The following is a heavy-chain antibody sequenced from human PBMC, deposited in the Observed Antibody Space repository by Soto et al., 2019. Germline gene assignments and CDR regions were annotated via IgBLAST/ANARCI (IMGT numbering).Heavy chain of an antibody. Sequence: SETLSLTCAVSGVPMTNTNWWSWVRQPPGKGLEWIGEVFHSGSTNYNPSLKSRVTISVDKSKNQFSLNLTSVTAADTAVYYCARPRDGDYDSSGYYHPNWFDPWGQRSLVTV. CDR2: VFHSGST. J-gene: IGHJ5*02. CDR3: ARPRDGDYDSSGYYHPNWFDP. D-gene: IGHD3-22*01. CDR1: GVPMTNTNW. V-gene: IGHV4-4*02.